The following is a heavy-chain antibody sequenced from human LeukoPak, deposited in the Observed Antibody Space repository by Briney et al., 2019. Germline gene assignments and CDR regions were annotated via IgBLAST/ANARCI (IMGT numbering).Heavy chain of an antibody. CDR3: ARGGWNKFDY. V-gene: IGHV4-59*02. D-gene: IGHD3-22*01. Sequence: SETLSLTCTVSGGSVSSYYWSWIRQPPGKGLEWIGFIFYSGTTNYNPSLKSRVTISVDTSKNQFSLKLSSVTAADTAVYYCARGGWNKFDYWGQGTLVTVSS. CDR2: IFYSGTT. J-gene: IGHJ4*02. CDR1: GGSVSSYY.